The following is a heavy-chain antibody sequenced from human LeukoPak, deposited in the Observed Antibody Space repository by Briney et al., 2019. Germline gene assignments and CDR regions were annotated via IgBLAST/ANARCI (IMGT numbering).Heavy chain of an antibody. CDR2: INPNSGGT. J-gene: IGHJ4*02. V-gene: IGHV1-2*02. CDR3: ARAGTVGATTRIFDY. Sequence: SVKVSCKASGYTFTGYYMHWGRQAPGQGLEWMGWINPNSGGTNYAQKFQVRVTMTRDTSISTDYMELSRLRSDDTAVYYCARAGTVGATTRIFDYWGQGTLVTVSS. CDR1: GYTFTGYY. D-gene: IGHD1-26*01.